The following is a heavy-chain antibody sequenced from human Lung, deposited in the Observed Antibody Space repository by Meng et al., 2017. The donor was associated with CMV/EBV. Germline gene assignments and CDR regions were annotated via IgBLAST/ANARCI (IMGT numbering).Heavy chain of an antibody. Sequence: TTPYIHWVRQAPRQGLEWMGLVNPGRNIANYAQKFQDRVIMTRDKSTGTVYMELSGLRSEDTAVYYCARDSASSLLAWVAEFYYFDFWGQGTLVTVSS. CDR2: VNPGRNIA. D-gene: IGHD6-19*01. V-gene: IGHV1-46*01. J-gene: IGHJ4*02. CDR3: ARDSASSLLAWVAEFYYFDF. CDR1: TTPY.